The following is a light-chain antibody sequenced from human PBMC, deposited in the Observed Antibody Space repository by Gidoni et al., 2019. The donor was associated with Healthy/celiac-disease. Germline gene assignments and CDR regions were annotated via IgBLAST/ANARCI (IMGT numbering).Light chain of an antibody. V-gene: IGKV1-9*01. CDR2: AAS. CDR3: QQLNSYPRYT. Sequence: DIQLTQSPSFLSASVGDRVTITCRASQDISSYLAWYQQKPGKAPKLLIYAASTLQSGVPSRFRGSGSGTEFTLTISSLQPEDFATYYCQQLNSYPRYTFGQGTKLEIK. J-gene: IGKJ2*01. CDR1: QDISSY.